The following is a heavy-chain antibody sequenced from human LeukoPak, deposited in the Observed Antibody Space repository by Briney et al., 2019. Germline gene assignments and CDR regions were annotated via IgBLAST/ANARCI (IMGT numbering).Heavy chain of an antibody. V-gene: IGHV1-8*01. CDR2: MNPNSGNT. D-gene: IGHD3-22*01. CDR1: GYTFTSYD. J-gene: IGHJ5*02. Sequence: GASVKVSCKASGYTFTSYDINWVRQATGQGLEWMGWMNPNSGNTGYAQKFQGRVTMTRNTSISTAYMELSSLRSEDTAVYYCATNVYYDSSGYYYEMGNWFDPWGQGTLVTVSS. CDR3: ATNVYYDSSGYYYEMGNWFDP.